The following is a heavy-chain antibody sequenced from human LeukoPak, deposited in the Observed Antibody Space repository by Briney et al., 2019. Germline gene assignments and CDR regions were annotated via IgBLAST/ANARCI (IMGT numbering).Heavy chain of an antibody. D-gene: IGHD3-10*01. J-gene: IGHJ4*02. V-gene: IGHV3-30*02. CDR2: IGYDGSNT. Sequence: HGGSLRLSRAPSRFTFSTYGMHSVRHAPGKGLELGAFIGYDGSNTYYADSVKGRFTISRDNSKNTLYLQMNSLRAEDTAVYYCAKDQGSGSYYPFFDYWGQGTLVTVSS. CDR1: RFTFSTYG. CDR3: AKDQGSGSYYPFFDY.